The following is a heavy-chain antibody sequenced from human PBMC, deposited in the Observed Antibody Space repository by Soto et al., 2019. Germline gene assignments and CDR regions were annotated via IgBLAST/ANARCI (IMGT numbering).Heavy chain of an antibody. CDR2: IYYSGNT. J-gene: IGHJ6*03. CDR3: ARKGAAASYSHYYMDV. D-gene: IGHD6-13*01. CDR1: GGSISPYY. V-gene: IGHV4-59*01. Sequence: QVQLQESGPGLVKPSETLSLTCTVSGGSISPYYWSWIRQPPGKGLEWIGYIYYSGNTNYNPSLESRVTISVDTSRNQLSLKLTSVTAADTAVYYCARKGAAASYSHYYMDVWGRGTTVTVSS.